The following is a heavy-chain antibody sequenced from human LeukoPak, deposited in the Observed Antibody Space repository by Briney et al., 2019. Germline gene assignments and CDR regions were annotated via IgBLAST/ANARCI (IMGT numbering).Heavy chain of an antibody. CDR2: INPNSGGT. V-gene: IGHV1-2*02. J-gene: IGHJ4*02. Sequence: GASVKVSCKASGYTFTGYYMHWVRQAPGQGLEWMGWINPNSGGTNYAQKFQGRVTMTRDTSISTAYMELTRLRSDDTAVYYCARGAGYCSGGSCYLLFWGQGTLVTVSS. D-gene: IGHD2-15*01. CDR3: ARGAGYCSGGSCYLLF. CDR1: GYTFTGYY.